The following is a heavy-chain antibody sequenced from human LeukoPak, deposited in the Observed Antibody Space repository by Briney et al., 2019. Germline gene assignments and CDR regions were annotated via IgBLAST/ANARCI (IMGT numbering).Heavy chain of an antibody. J-gene: IGHJ5*02. D-gene: IGHD2-21*02. CDR1: GGSFSGYY. V-gene: IGHV4-34*01. Sequence: PPETLSLTCAVYGGSFSGYYWSWIRQPPGKGLEWIGEINPSGSTNYNPSLKSRVTISVDTSKNQFSLKLSSVTAADTAVYYCARGKFVVVTNWFDPWGQGTLVTVSS. CDR3: ARGKFVVVTNWFDP. CDR2: INPSGST.